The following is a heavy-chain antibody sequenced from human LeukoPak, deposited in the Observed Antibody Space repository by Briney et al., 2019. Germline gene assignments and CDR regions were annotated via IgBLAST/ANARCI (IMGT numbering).Heavy chain of an antibody. CDR3: ARGSGYFQFDY. J-gene: IGHJ4*02. CDR2: ITPILGIA. D-gene: IGHD3-22*01. V-gene: IGHV1-69*02. CDR1: GGTFSSYT. Sequence: ASVKVSCKASGGTFSSYTISWVRQAPGQGLEWMGRITPILGIANYAQKFQGRVTITADKSTSTAYMELSSLRSEDTAVYYCARGSGYFQFDYWGQGTLVTVSS.